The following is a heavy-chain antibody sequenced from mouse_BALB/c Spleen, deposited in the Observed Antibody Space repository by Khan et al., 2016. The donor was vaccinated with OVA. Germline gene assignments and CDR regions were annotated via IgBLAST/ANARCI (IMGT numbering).Heavy chain of an antibody. J-gene: IGHJ3*01. Sequence: EVKLEESGGGLVQPGGSMKLSCAASGFTFSDAWMDWVRQSPEKGLEWVAEIRSTANNHASYYDVSVKGRFTISRYASKSSVYLQMNSLRADDTGMYYCARRDAWFADWGQGTLVTVSA. CDR1: GFTFSDAW. V-gene: IGHV6-6*01. CDR3: ARRDAWFAD. CDR2: IRSTANNHAS. D-gene: IGHD3-3*01.